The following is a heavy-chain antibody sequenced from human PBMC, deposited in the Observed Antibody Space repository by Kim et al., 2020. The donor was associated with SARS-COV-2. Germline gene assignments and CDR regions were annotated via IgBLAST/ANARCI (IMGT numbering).Heavy chain of an antibody. CDR3: AIFLPDYYGSGSLFDP. V-gene: IGHV1-69*13. D-gene: IGHD3-10*01. Sequence: SVKVSCKASGGTFSSYAISWVRQAPGQGLEWMGGIIPIFGTANYAQKFQGRVTITADESTSTAYMELSSLRSEDTAVYYCAIFLPDYYGSGSLFDPWGQGTLVTVSS. J-gene: IGHJ5*02. CDR1: GGTFSSYA. CDR2: IIPIFGTA.